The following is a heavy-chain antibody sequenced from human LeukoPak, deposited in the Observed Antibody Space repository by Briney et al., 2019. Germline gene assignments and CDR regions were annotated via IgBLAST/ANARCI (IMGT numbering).Heavy chain of an antibody. CDR3: ARGVGYYYDSSGYYYPY. D-gene: IGHD3-22*01. J-gene: IGHJ4*02. V-gene: IGHV4-59*01. CDR2: IYYSGST. Sequence: PSETLSLTCAVYGGSFSGYYWSWIRQPPGKGLEWIGYIYYSGSTNYNPSLKSRVTISVDTSKNQFSLKLSSVTAADTAVYYCARGVGYYYDSSGYYYPYWGQGTLVTASS. CDR1: GGSFSGYY.